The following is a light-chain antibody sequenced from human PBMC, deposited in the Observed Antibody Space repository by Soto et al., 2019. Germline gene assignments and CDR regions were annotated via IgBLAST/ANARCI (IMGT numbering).Light chain of an antibody. CDR1: QSLSSSY. J-gene: IGKJ4*01. Sequence: EIVLTQSPGTLSLSPGERATLSCRASQSLSSSYIAWYQQKPGQAPRLLIYGPSNRATGIPDRFSGSGTGTDFTLSISRLEPEDFAVYYCQQFGNSLTFGGGTKVEIK. CDR2: GPS. V-gene: IGKV3-20*01. CDR3: QQFGNSLT.